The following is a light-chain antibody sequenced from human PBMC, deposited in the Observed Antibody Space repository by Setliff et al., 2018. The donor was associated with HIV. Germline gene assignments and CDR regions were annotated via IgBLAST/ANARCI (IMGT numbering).Light chain of an antibody. J-gene: IGLJ1*01. CDR3: TSYAITNTLP. V-gene: IGLV2-14*03. CDR1: SSDVGGYSL. Sequence: QSALTQPASVSGSPGQSITISCTGTSSDVGGYSLVSWYQQHPGKAPKLIIYEVRNRPSGVSHRFSGSKSGNTVSLTISGLQAEDEADYYCTSYAITNTLPFGTGTKV. CDR2: EVR.